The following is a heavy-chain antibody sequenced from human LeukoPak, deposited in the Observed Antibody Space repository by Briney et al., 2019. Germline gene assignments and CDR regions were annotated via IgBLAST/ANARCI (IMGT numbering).Heavy chain of an antibody. CDR2: IYTSGST. J-gene: IGHJ4*02. CDR3: ARVARCTSCFDVDY. V-gene: IGHV4-61*02. D-gene: IGHD2-2*01. CDR1: GGSISSGSYY. Sequence: SETLSLTCTVPGGSISSGSYYWSWIRQPAGKGLEWIGRIYTSGSTNYNPSLKSRVTISVDTSKNQFSLTLSSVTAADTAVYYCARVARCTSCFDVDYWGQGTLVTVSS.